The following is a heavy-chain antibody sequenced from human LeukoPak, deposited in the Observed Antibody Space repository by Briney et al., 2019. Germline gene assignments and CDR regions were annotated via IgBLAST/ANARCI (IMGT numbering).Heavy chain of an antibody. D-gene: IGHD5-24*01. CDR2: IKQDGSEK. J-gene: IGHJ4*02. Sequence: GGSLRLSCAASGFTFSSYWMSWVRQAPGKGLEWVANIKQDGSEKYYVDSVKGRFTISRDNAKNSLYLQMDSLRAEDTAVYYCAKDSRDGYNYPDYWGQGTLVTVSS. CDR1: GFTFSSYW. CDR3: AKDSRDGYNYPDY. V-gene: IGHV3-7*01.